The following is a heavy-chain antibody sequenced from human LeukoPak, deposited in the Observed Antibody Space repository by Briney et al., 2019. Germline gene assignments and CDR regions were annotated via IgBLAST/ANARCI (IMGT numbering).Heavy chain of an antibody. J-gene: IGHJ4*02. CDR2: INSDGRST. Sequence: GGSLRLSCAASGFTFRSYLMHWVRQAPGKGLVWVSRINSDGRSTTYADSVKGRFTISRDNAKNTLYLQMNSLRAEDTAVYYCATSPALVADWGQGTLVTVSS. V-gene: IGHV3-74*01. D-gene: IGHD3-16*02. CDR1: GFTFRSYL. CDR3: ATSPALVAD.